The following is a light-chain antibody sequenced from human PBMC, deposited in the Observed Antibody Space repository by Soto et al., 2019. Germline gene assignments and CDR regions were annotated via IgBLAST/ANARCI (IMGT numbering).Light chain of an antibody. CDR3: QQYESYSPLT. Sequence: DIQMTQSPSTLSASVGDRVTMTCRASQSIRSWLAWYQQKPGKAPKLLIYDASSLESGVPSRFSGRRSGTEFTLTISSLQPDDFGTYYCQQYESYSPLTVGGGTKVDIK. CDR1: QSIRSW. J-gene: IGKJ4*01. V-gene: IGKV1-5*01. CDR2: DAS.